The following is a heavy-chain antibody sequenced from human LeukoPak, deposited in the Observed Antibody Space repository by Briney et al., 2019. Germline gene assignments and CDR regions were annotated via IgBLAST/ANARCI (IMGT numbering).Heavy chain of an antibody. CDR1: GGSISSYY. V-gene: IGHV4-4*07. CDR3: ARVRYSYAQPYYYYYYYMDV. Sequence: SETLSLTCTVSGGSISSYYWSWIRQPAGKGLEWIGRIYTSESTNYNPSLKSRVTMSVNTSKNQFSLKLSSVTAADTAVYYCARVRYSYAQPYYYYYYYMDVWGKGTTVTVSS. J-gene: IGHJ6*03. D-gene: IGHD5-18*01. CDR2: IYTSEST.